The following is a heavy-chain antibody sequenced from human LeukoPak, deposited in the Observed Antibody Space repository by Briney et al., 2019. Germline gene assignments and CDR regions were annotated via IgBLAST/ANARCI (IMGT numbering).Heavy chain of an antibody. J-gene: IGHJ3*02. D-gene: IGHD5-24*01. CDR1: GFSFSVYW. Sequence: GGSLRLSCAASGFSFSVYWMSWVRQAPGKGLEWVATIRQDGSEKYYVDSVKGRFTISRDNAKNSLYLQMNSLRTEDTAMYYCARDQRWLPGWHAFDIWGQGTMVTVSS. CDR3: ARDQRWLPGWHAFDI. V-gene: IGHV3-7*01. CDR2: IRQDGSEK.